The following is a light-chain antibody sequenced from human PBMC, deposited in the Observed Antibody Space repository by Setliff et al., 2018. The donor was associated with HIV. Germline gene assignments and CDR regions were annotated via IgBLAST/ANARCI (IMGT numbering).Light chain of an antibody. CDR1: NSDIGTYDL. J-gene: IGLJ1*01. V-gene: IGLV2-23*02. Sequence: QSVLAQPASVSGSPGQAIIISCTGNNSDIGTYDLVSWYQQHPGRAPKLTIFEVKRRPSGVSNRFSGSKSGNTASLTISGLQAEDEATYFCSSYTGSDTFDVFGTGTKVTVL. CDR2: EVK. CDR3: SSYTGSDTFDV.